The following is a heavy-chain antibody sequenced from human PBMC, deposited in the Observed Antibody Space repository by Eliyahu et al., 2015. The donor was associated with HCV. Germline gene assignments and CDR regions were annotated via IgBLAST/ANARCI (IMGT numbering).Heavy chain of an antibody. CDR2: ISWNSGSI. CDR3: AKDIRQYQLLWGANGMDV. Sequence: EVQLVESGGGLVQPGRSLRLSCAASGFTFDDYAMHWVRQAPGKGLEWVSGISWNSGSIGYADSVKGRFTISRDNAKNSLYLQMNSLRAEDTALYYCAKDIRQYQLLWGANGMDVWGQGTTVTVSS. CDR1: GFTFDDYA. J-gene: IGHJ6*02. D-gene: IGHD2-2*01. V-gene: IGHV3-9*01.